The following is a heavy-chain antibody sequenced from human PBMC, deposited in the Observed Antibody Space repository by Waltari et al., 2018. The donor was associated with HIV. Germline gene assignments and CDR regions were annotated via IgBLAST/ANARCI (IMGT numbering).Heavy chain of an antibody. Sequence: QVQLVESGGGVVQPGRSLRLSCAASGFTFSNYAMHWVRQAPGKGLEWVAVISYDGSNKYYADSVKGRFTISRDNSKNTLYLQMNSLRAEDTAVYYCARDPQYCSSTSCSYYFDYCGQGTLVTVSS. D-gene: IGHD2-2*01. J-gene: IGHJ4*02. CDR2: ISYDGSNK. CDR3: ARDPQYCSSTSCSYYFDY. V-gene: IGHV3-30-3*01. CDR1: GFTFSNYA.